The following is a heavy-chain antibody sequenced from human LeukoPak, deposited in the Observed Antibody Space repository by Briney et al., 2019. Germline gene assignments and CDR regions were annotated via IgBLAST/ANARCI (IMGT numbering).Heavy chain of an antibody. D-gene: IGHD6-19*01. CDR3: AKVRWDNSGWYYLDN. CDR2: ISYDGSNK. J-gene: IGHJ4*02. V-gene: IGHV3-30*18. CDR1: GFTFSDYN. Sequence: GGSLRLSCAASGFTFSDYNMHWVRQAPGKGLEWVAVISYDGSNKYYADSVKGRFTISRDNSKNTLYLQMNSLTAEDTAVYYCAKVRWDNSGWYYLDNWGQGTLVTVSS.